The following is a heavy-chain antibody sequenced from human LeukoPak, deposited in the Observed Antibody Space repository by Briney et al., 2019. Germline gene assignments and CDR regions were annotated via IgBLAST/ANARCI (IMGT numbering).Heavy chain of an antibody. CDR2: ISACNGNT. Sequence: GASVKVSCKASGYTFASYGISWVRQAPGQGLEWMGWISACNGNTNYAQKLQGRVTMTTATSTSTAYMELRSLRSDDTAVYYCARDRTTVTTGYYGMDVWGQGTTVTVSS. V-gene: IGHV1-18*01. CDR1: GYTFASYG. CDR3: ARDRTTVTTGYYGMDV. D-gene: IGHD4-17*01. J-gene: IGHJ6*02.